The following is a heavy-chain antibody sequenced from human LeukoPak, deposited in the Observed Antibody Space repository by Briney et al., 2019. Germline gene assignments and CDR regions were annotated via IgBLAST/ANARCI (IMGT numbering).Heavy chain of an antibody. Sequence: SETLSLICTVSGGSISSYYWSWIRQPPGKGLEWIGYIYYSGSTNYNPSLKSRVTISVDTSKNQFSLKLSSVTAADAAVYYCARSPSNWNDEYWFDPWGQGTLVTVSS. D-gene: IGHD1-20*01. CDR3: ARSPSNWNDEYWFDP. CDR2: IYYSGST. V-gene: IGHV4-59*01. J-gene: IGHJ5*02. CDR1: GGSISSYY.